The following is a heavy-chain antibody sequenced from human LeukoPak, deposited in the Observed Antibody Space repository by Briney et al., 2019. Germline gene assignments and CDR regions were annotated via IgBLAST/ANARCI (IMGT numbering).Heavy chain of an antibody. V-gene: IGHV3-30-3*01. J-gene: IGHJ4*02. CDR1: GFTFGSYA. CDR3: ARGPLGDFWSGYSELWYFDY. D-gene: IGHD3-3*01. CDR2: ISYDGSNK. Sequence: GGSLRLSCAASGFTFGSYAMHWVRQAPGKGLEWVAVISYDGSNKYYADSVKGRFTISRDNSKNTLYLQMNSLRAEDTAVYYCARGPLGDFWSGYSELWYFDYWGQGTLVTISS.